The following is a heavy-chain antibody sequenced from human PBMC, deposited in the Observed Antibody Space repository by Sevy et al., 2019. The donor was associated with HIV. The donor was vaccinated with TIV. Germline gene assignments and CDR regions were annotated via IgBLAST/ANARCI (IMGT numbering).Heavy chain of an antibody. V-gene: IGHV3-21*01. J-gene: IGHJ4*02. CDR1: GFTFSTYT. CDR2: ISSSSNYI. CDR3: ARTPFSIAAPGDY. Sequence: GGSLRLSCAASGFTFSTYTMNWVRQAPGKGLQWVSSISSSSNYIYYADSVKGRFTISRDNAKNSLYIQMNSLRAEDTAVYYCARTPFSIAAPGDYWGQGTLVTVSS. D-gene: IGHD6-6*01.